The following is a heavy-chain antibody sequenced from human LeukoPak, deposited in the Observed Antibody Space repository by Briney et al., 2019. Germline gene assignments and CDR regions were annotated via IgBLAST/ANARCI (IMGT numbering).Heavy chain of an antibody. Sequence: SETLSLTCTVSGGSISNYYWSWIRQPPGKGLEWIGYISYTENTDYNPSLRSRVTISVDTSKNQFSLTLTSVTAADTAVYYCTRGPDTVTGGVWGQGTRVTVSS. J-gene: IGHJ4*02. V-gene: IGHV4-59*01. CDR3: TRGPDTVTGGV. CDR2: ISYTENT. D-gene: IGHD4-17*01. CDR1: GGSISNYY.